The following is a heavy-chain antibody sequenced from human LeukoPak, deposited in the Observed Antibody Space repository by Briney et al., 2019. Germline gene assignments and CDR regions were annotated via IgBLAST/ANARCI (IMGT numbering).Heavy chain of an antibody. J-gene: IGHJ4*02. CDR2: IVVGSGNS. D-gene: IGHD2-2*01. CDR1: GFTFTNSA. CDR3: ARAPTVLVGYCSSSSCQADY. V-gene: IGHV1-58*01. Sequence: ASVKVSCKASGFTFTNSAVQWVRQARGQRLEWIGWIVVGSGNSNYAQKFQERVTITRDMSTSTAYMELSSLRSEDTAVYYCARAPTVLVGYCSSSSCQADYWGQGTLVTVSS.